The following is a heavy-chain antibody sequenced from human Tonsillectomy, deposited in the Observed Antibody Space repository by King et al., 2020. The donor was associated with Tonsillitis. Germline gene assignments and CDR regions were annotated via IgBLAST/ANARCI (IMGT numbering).Heavy chain of an antibody. CDR2: IRSRSYHALT. D-gene: IGHD2-15*01. Sequence: VQLVESGGGLVQPGRSLRLSCTTSGFTFVDFAMSWVRQAPGKGLEWVSFIRSRSYHALTDYAASVRGRFTISRDDSKSIAYLQMDSLKTEDSAVYYCARSSHPYCSGSNCHYDNWGQGTLVTVSS. V-gene: IGHV3-49*04. CDR3: ARSSHPYCSGSNCHYDN. CDR1: GFTFVDFA. J-gene: IGHJ4*02.